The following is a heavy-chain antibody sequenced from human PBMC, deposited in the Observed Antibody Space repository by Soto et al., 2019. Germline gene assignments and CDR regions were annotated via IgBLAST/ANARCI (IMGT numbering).Heavy chain of an antibody. J-gene: IGHJ4*02. D-gene: IGHD6-6*01. V-gene: IGHV4-38-2*02. Sequence: SETLSLTCTVSGYSISSGYYWGWIRQPPGKGLEWIGSIYHSGSTYYNPSLKSRVTISVDTSKNQFSLKLSSVTAADTAVYYCARAFYAVGSSYYFDYWGQGTLVTVSS. CDR1: GYSISSGYY. CDR3: ARAFYAVGSSYYFDY. CDR2: IYHSGST.